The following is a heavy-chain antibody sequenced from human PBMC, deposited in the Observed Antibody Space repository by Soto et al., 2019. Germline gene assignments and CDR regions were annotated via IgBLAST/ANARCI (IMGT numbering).Heavy chain of an antibody. D-gene: IGHD6-6*01. Sequence: QVQLQESGPGLVKPSQTLSLTCTVSGDSVSGGYYWSWVRQRPRKGLEWIGYVSPIGTPYYSPSLTSPVSTATATSKNPLSLEGRSVAAAATAVYYCASARGPSGMDVWGQGTTVTVSS. J-gene: IGHJ6*02. V-gene: IGHV4-31*01. CDR3: ASARGPSGMDV. CDR2: VSPIGTP. CDR1: GDSVSGGYY.